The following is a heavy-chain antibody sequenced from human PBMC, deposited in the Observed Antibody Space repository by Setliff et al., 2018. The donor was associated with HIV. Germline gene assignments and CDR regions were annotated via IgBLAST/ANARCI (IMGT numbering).Heavy chain of an antibody. V-gene: IGHV3-30*02. CDR3: VKEAYSNTWNYYYYYIDV. CDR1: GFTFSTYR. J-gene: IGHJ6*03. Sequence: PGESLKISCAASGFTFSTYRMNWVRQAPGKGLEWVAVIWHDGSNENYADSVKGRFTISRDNSKNTLYLQMSSLRVDDTAVYYCVKEAYSNTWNYYYYYIDVWGKGTTVTVSS. CDR2: IWHDGSNE. D-gene: IGHD6-13*01.